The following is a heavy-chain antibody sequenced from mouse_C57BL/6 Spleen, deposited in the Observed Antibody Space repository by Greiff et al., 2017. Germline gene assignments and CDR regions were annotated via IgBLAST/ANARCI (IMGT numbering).Heavy chain of an antibody. D-gene: IGHD1-1*01. CDR1: GYTFTDYN. Sequence: EVQLQQSGPELVKPGASVKIPCKASGYTFTDYNMDWVKQSHGKSLEWIGDINPNNGGTIYNQKFKGKATLTVDKSSSTAYMELRSLTSEDTAVYYCARGRFLLRNYAMDYWGQGTSVTVSS. CDR3: ARGRFLLRNYAMDY. J-gene: IGHJ4*01. CDR2: INPNNGGT. V-gene: IGHV1-18*01.